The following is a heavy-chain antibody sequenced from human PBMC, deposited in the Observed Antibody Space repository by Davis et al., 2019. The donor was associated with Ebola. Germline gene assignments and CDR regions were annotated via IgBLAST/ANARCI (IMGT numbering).Heavy chain of an antibody. J-gene: IGHJ4*02. V-gene: IGHV4-59*08. D-gene: IGHD1-1*01. CDR3: ARGLYPWELDY. Sequence: SETLSLTCTVSNGSISGYYWGWIRQTPGKGLEWIGYISHRGLTKYNPSLNSRVTISVDMSKNQFSLKLSSLTAADTAVYYCARGLYPWELDYWGQGTLVTVSS. CDR2: ISHRGLT. CDR1: NGSISGYY.